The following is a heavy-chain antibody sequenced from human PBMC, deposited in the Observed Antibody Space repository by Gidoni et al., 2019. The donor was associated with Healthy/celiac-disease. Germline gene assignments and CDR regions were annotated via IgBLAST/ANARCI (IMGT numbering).Heavy chain of an antibody. J-gene: IGHJ6*02. CDR2: INPNSGGT. CDR3: ATQISTYYDFWSGYRMDV. V-gene: IGHV1-2*04. CDR1: GSTFTGYD. Sequence: QVQMVQSGAEVKKPGASVKVSCKGAGSTFTGYDMHWVRQAPGQGLEWMGWINPNSGGTNYAQKFQGWVTMTRDTSISTAYMELSRLRSDDTAVYYCATQISTYYDFWSGYRMDVWGQGTTVTVSS. D-gene: IGHD3-3*01.